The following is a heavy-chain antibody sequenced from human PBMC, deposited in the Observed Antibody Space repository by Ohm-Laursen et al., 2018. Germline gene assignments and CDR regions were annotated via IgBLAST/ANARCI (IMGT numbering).Heavy chain of an antibody. CDR3: ASEGYSSIFDY. Sequence: SLRLSCAASGFTFSSYGMHWVRQAPGKGLEWVAVIWYDGSNKYYADSVKGRFTISRDNSKNTLYLQMNSLRAEDTAVYYCASEGYSSIFDYWGQGTLVTVSS. V-gene: IGHV3-33*01. CDR1: GFTFSSYG. D-gene: IGHD5-18*01. CDR2: IWYDGSNK. J-gene: IGHJ4*02.